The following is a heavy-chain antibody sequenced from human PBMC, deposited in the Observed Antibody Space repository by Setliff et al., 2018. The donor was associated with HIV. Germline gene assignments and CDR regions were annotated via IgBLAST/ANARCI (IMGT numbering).Heavy chain of an antibody. CDR3: ARRADWFDL. Sequence: ASVKVSCKASGYTFTSYGLSWVRQAPGQGLEWMGWISDYNSNTEYAQKLQGRVTMTKDTSTSTAYMELRSLRPDGTAVYFCARRADWFDLWGQGTLVTVSS. CDR2: ISDYNSNT. J-gene: IGHJ5*02. CDR1: GYTFTSYG. V-gene: IGHV1-18*01.